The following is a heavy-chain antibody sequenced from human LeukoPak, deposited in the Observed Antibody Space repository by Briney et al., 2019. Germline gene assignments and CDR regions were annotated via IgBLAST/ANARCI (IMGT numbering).Heavy chain of an antibody. J-gene: IGHJ4*02. CDR1: GYTFTSYH. Sequence: ASVKVSCKASGYTFTSYHISWVRQAPGQGLGCMGWISAYNGNTNYAQKFQGRVTMTTDTSTSTAYMELRSLRSDDTAVYYCARERRFGDSRDYFDYWGQGTLVTVSS. V-gene: IGHV1-18*01. CDR3: ARERRFGDSRDYFDY. CDR2: ISAYNGNT. D-gene: IGHD3-10*01.